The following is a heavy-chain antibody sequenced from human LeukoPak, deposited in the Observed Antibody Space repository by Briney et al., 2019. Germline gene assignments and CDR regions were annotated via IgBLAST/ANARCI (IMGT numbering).Heavy chain of an antibody. V-gene: IGHV3-30*03. CDR1: GFTFTNYW. CDR2: ISYDGSNK. D-gene: IGHD4-23*01. Sequence: GGSLRLSCAASGFTFTNYWMSWVRQAPGKGLEWVAVISYDGSNKYYADSVKGRFSISRDNSKNTLYLQMNSLRAEDTAVYYCASLKTPGLFDYWGQGTLVPVSS. J-gene: IGHJ4*02. CDR3: ASLKTPGLFDY.